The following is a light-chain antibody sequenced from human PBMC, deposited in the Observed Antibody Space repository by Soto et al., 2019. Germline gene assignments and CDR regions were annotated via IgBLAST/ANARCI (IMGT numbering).Light chain of an antibody. CDR1: SSDVGIYNY. V-gene: IGLV2-14*01. Sequence: QPALTQPASVSGSPGQSIAISCTGSSSDVGIYNYVSWYQQHPGKVPKLIIYEVTNRPSGVSNRFSGSKSGNTASLTISGLQAEDEADYYCSSYTTSSTRVFGTGTKLTVL. CDR2: EVT. CDR3: SSYTTSSTRV. J-gene: IGLJ1*01.